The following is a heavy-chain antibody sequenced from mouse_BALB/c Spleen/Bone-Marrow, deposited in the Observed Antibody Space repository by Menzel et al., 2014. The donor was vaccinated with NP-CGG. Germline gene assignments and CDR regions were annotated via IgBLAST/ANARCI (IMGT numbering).Heavy chain of an antibody. CDR2: INPYNGDT. V-gene: IGHV1-37*01. D-gene: IGHD2-3*01. J-gene: IGHJ2*01. Sequence: VQLKESGPELVKTGASVKLSCKASGYSFTGYFMNWVKQSHGKSLEWIGRINPYNGDTFYNQKFKGKATLTVDKSSSTAHMELLSLTSEDSAVYYCGRGKDGYYSVDYWGQGTTLTVSS. CDR3: GRGKDGYYSVDY. CDR1: GYSFTGYF.